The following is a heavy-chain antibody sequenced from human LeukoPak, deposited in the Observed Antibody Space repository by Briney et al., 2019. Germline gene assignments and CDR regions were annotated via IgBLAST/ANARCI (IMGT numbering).Heavy chain of an antibody. Sequence: GGSLRLSCAASGFNLGRYAMSWVRQAPGKGLEWVSAISGSGGSTYYADSVKGRFTISRDNSKNTLYLQMNSLRAEDTAVYYCAKSRVVVAASVVGYWGQGTLVTVSS. CDR2: ISGSGGST. D-gene: IGHD2-15*01. J-gene: IGHJ4*02. V-gene: IGHV3-23*01. CDR1: GFNLGRYA. CDR3: AKSRVVVAASVVGY.